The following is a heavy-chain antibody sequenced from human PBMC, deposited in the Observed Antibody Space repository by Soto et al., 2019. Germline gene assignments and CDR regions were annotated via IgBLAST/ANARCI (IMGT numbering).Heavy chain of an antibody. V-gene: IGHV3-13*01. CDR3: ARVRYYDSSGYYRVMDV. CDR1: GFTFSSYD. CDR2: IGTAGDT. Sequence: EVQLVESGGGLVQPGGSLRLSCAASGFTFSSYDMHWVRQVTGKGLEWVSAIGTAGDTYYPGSVKGRFTISRENAKNSLYLQMNSLRAEDTAVYYCARVRYYDSSGYYRVMDVWGQGTKVTVSS. J-gene: IGHJ6*02. D-gene: IGHD3-22*01.